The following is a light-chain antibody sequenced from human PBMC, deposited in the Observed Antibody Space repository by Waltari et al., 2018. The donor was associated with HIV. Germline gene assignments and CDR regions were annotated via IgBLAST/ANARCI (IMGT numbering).Light chain of an antibody. CDR3: QVWDGDSNHVV. CDR2: YDI. CDR1: NIGSRS. J-gene: IGLJ2*01. Sequence: SYMLTQPPSVSVAPGETARITCEGDNIGSRSVQWYQQKAGQAPVLVIYYDIDRPSGIPERFSGSNSDNPATLTISRVEAGDEADYYCQVWDGDSNHVVFGGGTKLTVL. V-gene: IGLV3-21*01.